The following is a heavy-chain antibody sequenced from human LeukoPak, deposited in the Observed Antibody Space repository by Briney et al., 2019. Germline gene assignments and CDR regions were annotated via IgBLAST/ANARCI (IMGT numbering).Heavy chain of an antibody. CDR1: GFTFSSYA. CDR3: ARGSQAYWVLTPIDY. J-gene: IGHJ4*02. Sequence: GGSLRLSCAASGFTFSSYAMHWVRQAPGKGLEWVAVISYDGSNKYYADSVKGRFTISRDNSKNTLYLQMNSLRAEDTAVYYCARGSQAYWVLTPIDYWGQGTLVTVSS. V-gene: IGHV3-30*04. CDR2: ISYDGSNK. D-gene: IGHD3-9*01.